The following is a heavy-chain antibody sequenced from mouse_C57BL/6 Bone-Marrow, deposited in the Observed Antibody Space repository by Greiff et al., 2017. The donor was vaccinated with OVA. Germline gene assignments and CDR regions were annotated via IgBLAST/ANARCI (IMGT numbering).Heavy chain of an antibody. CDR1: GFNIKDDY. V-gene: IGHV14-4*01. CDR2: IDPENGDT. CDR3: TSYYYGSSPCAMDY. D-gene: IGHD1-1*01. J-gene: IGHJ4*01. Sequence: EVQLQQSGAELVRPGASVKLSCTASGFNIKDDYMHWVKQRPEQGLEWIGWIDPENGDTEYASKVQGKATITADTSSNTAYLQLSSLTSEDTAVYYCTSYYYGSSPCAMDYWGQGTSVTVSS.